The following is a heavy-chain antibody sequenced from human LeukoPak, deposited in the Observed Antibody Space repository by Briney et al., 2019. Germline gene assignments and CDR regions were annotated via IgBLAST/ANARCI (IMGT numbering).Heavy chain of an antibody. CDR3: ARGAANYDFWSGYLLDGMDV. Sequence: SETLSLTCTVSGGSISSYYWSWIRQPPGKGLEWIGYIYYSGSTNYNPSLKSRVTISVDTSKNQFSLKLSSVTAADTAVYYCARGAANYDFWSGYLLDGMDVWGQGTTVTVSS. CDR2: IYYSGST. CDR1: GGSISSYY. D-gene: IGHD3-3*01. V-gene: IGHV4-59*01. J-gene: IGHJ6*02.